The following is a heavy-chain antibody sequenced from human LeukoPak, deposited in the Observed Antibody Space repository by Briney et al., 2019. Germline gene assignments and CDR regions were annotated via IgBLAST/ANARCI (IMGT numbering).Heavy chain of an antibody. Sequence: GASVKVSRKASGGTFSSYAISWVRQAPGQGLEWMGGIIPIFGTANYAQKFQGRVTITADESTSTAYMELSSLRSEDTAVYYCARVYGDYLYENWFDPWGQGTLVTVSS. D-gene: IGHD4-17*01. V-gene: IGHV1-69*13. CDR2: IIPIFGTA. CDR3: ARVYGDYLYENWFDP. CDR1: GGTFSSYA. J-gene: IGHJ5*02.